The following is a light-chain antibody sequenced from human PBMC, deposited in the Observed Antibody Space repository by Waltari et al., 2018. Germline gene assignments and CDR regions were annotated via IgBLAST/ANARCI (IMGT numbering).Light chain of an antibody. CDR1: PCPVPSGQY. J-gene: IGLJ3*02. V-gene: IGLV7-46*01. Sequence: QAVVTQEPSLTVSPGGTVTLTCGPSPCPVPSGQYPYWVQQKPGHAPVTLIYNTDNSHSWTSARFTGSLLGGKAALTVSGAQPEDEAEYYCLLSYSGARVFGGGTKLTVL. CDR2: NTD. CDR3: LLSYSGARV.